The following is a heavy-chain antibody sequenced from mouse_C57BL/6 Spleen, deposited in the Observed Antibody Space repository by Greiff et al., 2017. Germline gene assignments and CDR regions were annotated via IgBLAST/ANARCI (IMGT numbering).Heavy chain of an antibody. Sequence: QVQLKQPGTELVKPGASVKLSCKASGYTFTSYWMHWVKQRPGQGLEWIGNINPSNGGTNYNEKFKSKATLTVDKSSSTAYMQLSSLTSEDSAVYYCARSEVLRFYFDYWGQGTTLTVSS. V-gene: IGHV1-53*01. CDR3: ARSEVLRFYFDY. J-gene: IGHJ2*01. CDR1: GYTFTSYW. CDR2: INPSNGGT. D-gene: IGHD1-1*01.